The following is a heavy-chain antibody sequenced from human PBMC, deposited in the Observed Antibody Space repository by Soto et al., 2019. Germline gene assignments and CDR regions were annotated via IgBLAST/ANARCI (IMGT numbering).Heavy chain of an antibody. CDR3: ARDRSDPQEYPRWLQSSNYFDY. V-gene: IGHV4-4*07. J-gene: IGHJ4*02. D-gene: IGHD5-12*01. CDR1: GGSISSYY. CDR2: IYTSGST. Sequence: SETLSLTCTVSGGSISSYYWSWIRQPAGKGLEWIGRIYTSGSTNYDPSLKSRVTMSVDTSKNQFSLKLSSVTAADTAVYYCARDRSDPQEYPRWLQSSNYFDYWGQGTLVTVSS.